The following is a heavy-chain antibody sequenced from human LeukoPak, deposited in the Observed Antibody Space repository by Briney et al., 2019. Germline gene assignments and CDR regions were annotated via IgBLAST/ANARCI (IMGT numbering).Heavy chain of an antibody. CDR1: GFDFSGYG. CDR2: TSSDGTAK. Sequence: GRSLRLSCAASGFDFSGYGMHWVRQAPGKGLEWLAITSSDGTAKFYTDSVEGRFTVSRDNSKNMLYLQMSTLRAEDTAVYYCAKAGRNYHNWLDPWGQGTLVTVSS. CDR3: AKAGRNYHNWLDP. J-gene: IGHJ5*02. D-gene: IGHD4-11*01. V-gene: IGHV3-30*18.